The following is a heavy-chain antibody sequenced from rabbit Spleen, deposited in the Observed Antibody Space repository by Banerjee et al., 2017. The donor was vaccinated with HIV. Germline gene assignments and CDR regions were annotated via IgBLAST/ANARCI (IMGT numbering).Heavy chain of an antibody. CDR2: INVYTGKP. D-gene: IGHD1-1*01. CDR1: GFSFRDRDV. V-gene: IGHV1S45*01. J-gene: IGHJ4*01. Sequence: QEQLEESGGGLVKPGASLTLTCKASGFSFRDRDVMCWVRQAPGKGLQWIACINVYTGKPVYATWAKGRFTISRTSSTTVTLQMTSLTAADTATYFCARDLTSVVGWNFNLWGPGTLVTVS. CDR3: ARDLTSVVGWNFNL.